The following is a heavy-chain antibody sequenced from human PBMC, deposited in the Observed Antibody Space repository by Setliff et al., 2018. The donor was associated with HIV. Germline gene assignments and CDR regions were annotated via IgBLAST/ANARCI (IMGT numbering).Heavy chain of an antibody. CDR2: IYTSGST. CDR1: GGSISSYY. Sequence: SETLSLTCTVSGGSISSYYWSWIRQPPGKGLEWIGYIYTSGSTNYNPSLKSRVTISVDTSKNQFSLKLSSVTAADTAVYYCARMSCSDQTCYFFDFWGQGALVTVSS. V-gene: IGHV4-4*08. CDR3: ARMSCSDQTCYFFDF. D-gene: IGHD3-10*01. J-gene: IGHJ4*02.